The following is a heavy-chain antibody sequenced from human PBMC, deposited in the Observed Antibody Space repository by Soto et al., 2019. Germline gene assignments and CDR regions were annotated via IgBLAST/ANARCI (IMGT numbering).Heavy chain of an antibody. CDR3: PTNYCSSTSCYDY. D-gene: IGHD2-2*01. CDR2: IKSKTDGGTT. CDR1: GFTFSNAW. V-gene: IGHV3-15*01. Sequence: PGGSLRLSCAASGFTFSNAWMSWVRQAPGKGLEWVGRIKSKTDGGTTDYAAPVKGRFTISRDDSKNTLYLQMNSLKTEDTAVYYCPTNYCSSTSCYDYWGQGTLVTVSS. J-gene: IGHJ4*02.